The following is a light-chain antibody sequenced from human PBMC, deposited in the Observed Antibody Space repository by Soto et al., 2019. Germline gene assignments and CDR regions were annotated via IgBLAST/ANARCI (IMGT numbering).Light chain of an antibody. Sequence: LSASVGDRVTITCRGSQGISSWLAWYQQKPGKAPRLLIYKASSLASGVPSRFSGSGSGTEFTLTISSLQPDDFATYYCQQYKTFGQGTKVDIK. V-gene: IGKV1-5*03. J-gene: IGKJ1*01. CDR1: QGISSW. CDR2: KAS. CDR3: QQYKT.